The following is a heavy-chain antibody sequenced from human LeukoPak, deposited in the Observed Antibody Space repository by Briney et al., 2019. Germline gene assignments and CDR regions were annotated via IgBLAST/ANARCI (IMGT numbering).Heavy chain of an antibody. V-gene: IGHV4-59*08. J-gene: IGHJ4*02. CDR3: ARRNTYYYDSSGYYYFDY. CDR2: IYYSGST. Sequence: PSETLSLTCTVSGGSISSYYWSWIRQPPGKGLEWIGYIYYSGSTNYNPSLKSRVTISLDASKNQFSLKLNSVTAADTAVYYCARRNTYYYDSSGYYYFDYWGQGTLVTVPS. CDR1: GGSISSYY. D-gene: IGHD3-22*01.